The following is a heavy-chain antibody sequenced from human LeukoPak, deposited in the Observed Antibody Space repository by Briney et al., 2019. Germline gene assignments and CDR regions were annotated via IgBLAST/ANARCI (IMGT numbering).Heavy chain of an antibody. Sequence: PGGSLRLSCAASGFTFSSYGMHWVRQAPGKGLEWVAVITYDGSNKYYADSVKGRFTISRDNSKNTLYLQMNSLRAEDTAVYYCAKPHRPYDSSGYHFDYWGQGTLVTVSS. CDR2: ITYDGSNK. CDR3: AKPHRPYDSSGYHFDY. D-gene: IGHD3-22*01. V-gene: IGHV3-30*18. CDR1: GFTFSSYG. J-gene: IGHJ4*02.